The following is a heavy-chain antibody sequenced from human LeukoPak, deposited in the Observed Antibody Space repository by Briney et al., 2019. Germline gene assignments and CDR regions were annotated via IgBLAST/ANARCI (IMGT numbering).Heavy chain of an antibody. V-gene: IGHV3-23*01. Sequence: GGSLRLSCAASGFTSGFTFSSYGMSFFRQAPGKGLEWVSHISGGGDGTYYADSVKGRFTISRDNSKNTLFLQMKRLRAEDTALYICAKARRTVDAFDIWGQGTRVIVSS. J-gene: IGHJ3*02. CDR1: GFTFSSYG. CDR2: ISGGGDGT. CDR3: AKARRTVDAFDI. D-gene: IGHD1-1*01.